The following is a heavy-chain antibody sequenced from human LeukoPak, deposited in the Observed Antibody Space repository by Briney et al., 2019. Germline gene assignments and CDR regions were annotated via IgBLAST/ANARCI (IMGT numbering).Heavy chain of an antibody. V-gene: IGHV4-30-4*01. D-gene: IGHD4-17*01. CDR1: GGSISSGSYY. CDR3: ARDLYGDLNWFDP. Sequence: SETLSLTCTVSGGSISSGSYYWSWIRQPPGKGLEWIGYIYYSGSTYYNPSLKSRVTISVDTSKNQFSLKLSSVTAADTAVYYCARDLYGDLNWFDPWGQGTLVTVSS. J-gene: IGHJ5*02. CDR2: IYYSGST.